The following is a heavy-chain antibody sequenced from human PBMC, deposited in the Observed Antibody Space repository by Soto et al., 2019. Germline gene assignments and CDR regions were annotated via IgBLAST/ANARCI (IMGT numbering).Heavy chain of an antibody. D-gene: IGHD3-10*01. J-gene: IGHJ4*02. CDR3: AKAAAYHGSASYFPFDD. V-gene: IGHV3-23*01. Sequence: EVQLLESGGGLVQPGGSLRLSCAASGFSFSSYAMSWVRQAPGKGLEWVSSISGSGANTYYVDSVKGRFTVSRDNSKNTLYLQMISLRGEDTAVYKCAKAAAYHGSASYFPFDDWGLGTRITVSS. CDR1: GFSFSSYA. CDR2: ISGSGANT.